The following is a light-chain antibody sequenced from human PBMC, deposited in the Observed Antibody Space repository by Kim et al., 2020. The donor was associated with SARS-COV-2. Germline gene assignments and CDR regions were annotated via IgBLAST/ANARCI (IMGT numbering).Light chain of an antibody. Sequence: LSPGETATLSCGASQSVSSRDLAWYQQRNGQAPRLLIYGASSRATGIPDRFSGSGSGTDFTLTISRLEPEDFAVYYCQQSDTSPTTFGLGTKLEI. CDR3: QQSDTSPTT. CDR1: QSVSSRD. V-gene: IGKV3-20*01. CDR2: GAS. J-gene: IGKJ2*01.